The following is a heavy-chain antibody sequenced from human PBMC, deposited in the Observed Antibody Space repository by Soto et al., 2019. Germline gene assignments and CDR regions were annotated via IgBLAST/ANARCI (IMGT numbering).Heavy chain of an antibody. CDR2: IYHSGST. CDR3: AIGHDANND. Sequence: QVQLLESGSGLVKPSQTLSLTCAVSGGSISSGGYSWSWIRQPPGKGLEWIGYIYHSGSTYYNPPLKSRATISMDTSKNQCSRTLNSVSAAVTAVYYCAIGHDANNDWGQGTLVTGSS. J-gene: IGHJ4*02. CDR1: GGSISSGGYS. V-gene: IGHV4-30-2*01. D-gene: IGHD2-8*01.